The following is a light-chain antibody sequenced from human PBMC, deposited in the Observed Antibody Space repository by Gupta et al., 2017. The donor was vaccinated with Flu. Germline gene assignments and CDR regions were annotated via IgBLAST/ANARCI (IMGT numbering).Light chain of an antibody. CDR3: QQCGDSPWT. CDR1: QSVSATY. CDR2: GAS. J-gene: IGKJ1*01. Sequence: ERATLSCRASQSVSATYLAWYQQKPGQAPQLLIYGASSRATGIPDRFSGSGSGTDFTLTISRLEPEDFALYYCQQCGDSPWTFGQGTKVEIK. V-gene: IGKV3-20*01.